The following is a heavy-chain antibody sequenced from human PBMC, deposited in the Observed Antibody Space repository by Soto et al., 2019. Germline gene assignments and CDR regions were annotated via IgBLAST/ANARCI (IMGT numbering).Heavy chain of an antibody. V-gene: IGHV3-30*18. CDR2: ISKDGSTK. CDR1: GFTFRSYG. J-gene: IGHJ4*02. CDR3: AKETHSSGYGSYFDY. D-gene: IGHD3-22*01. Sequence: QPGGSLRLSCAASGFTFRSYGMHWVRQAPGKGLEWVAVISKDGSTKYDVDSVKGRFTISRDNSKNTLYLQMNSLRAEDTAVYYCAKETHSSGYGSYFDYWGQGTLVTVSS.